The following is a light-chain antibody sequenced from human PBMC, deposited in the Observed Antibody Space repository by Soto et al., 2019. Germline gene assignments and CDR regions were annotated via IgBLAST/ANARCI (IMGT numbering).Light chain of an antibody. J-gene: IGKJ4*01. CDR2: NAS. V-gene: IGKV3D-20*02. CDR3: QHRIDWPLT. CDR1: QIVSSTY. Sequence: EIVLTQSPGTLSLSPGESATLSCRASQIVSSTYLAWYQQKPGQAPRLLISNASRRATGIPDRFSGSVSATDFTLTIARLQPEDFAVYYCQHRIDWPLTFGEGTQVEIK.